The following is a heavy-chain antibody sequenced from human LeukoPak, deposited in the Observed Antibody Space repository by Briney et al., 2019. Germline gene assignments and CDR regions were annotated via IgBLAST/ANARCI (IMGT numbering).Heavy chain of an antibody. D-gene: IGHD3-22*01. CDR2: IYYSGST. J-gene: IGHJ4*02. CDR1: GGSISSSSYY. V-gene: IGHV4-39*07. CDR3: ARVATEEIVVVITAYYFDY. Sequence: SETLSLTCTVSGGSISSSSYYWGWIRQPPGKGLEWIGSIYYSGSTYYNPSLKSRVTISVDTSKNQFSLKLSSVTVADTAVYYCARVATEEIVVVITAYYFDYWGQGTLVTVSS.